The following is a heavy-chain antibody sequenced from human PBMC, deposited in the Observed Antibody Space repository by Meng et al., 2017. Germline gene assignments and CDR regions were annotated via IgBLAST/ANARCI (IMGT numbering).Heavy chain of an antibody. CDR3: ARAAYSSSWHPYFQH. V-gene: IGHV3-53*04. CDR1: GFTVSSNY. J-gene: IGHJ1*01. D-gene: IGHD6-13*01. Sequence: GESLKISCAASGFTVSSNYMSWVRQAPGKGLEWVSVIYSGGSTYYADSVKGRFTISRHNSKNTLYLQMNSLRAEDTAVYYYARAAYSSSWHPYFQHWGQGTRVTVSS. CDR2: IYSGGST.